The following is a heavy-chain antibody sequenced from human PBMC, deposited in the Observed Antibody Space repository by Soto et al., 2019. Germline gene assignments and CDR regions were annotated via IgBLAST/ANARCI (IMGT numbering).Heavy chain of an antibody. CDR3: AHRRYDYIWGSYRFGYYFDY. D-gene: IGHD3-16*02. Sequence: QITLKESGPTLVKPTQTLTLTCTFSGFSLSTSGVGVGWIRQPPGKALEWLVLIYWDDDKRYSPSLKSRLTITKDTSKNQVVLTMTNMDPVDTATYYCAHRRYDYIWGSYRFGYYFDYWGQGTLVTVSS. J-gene: IGHJ4*02. V-gene: IGHV2-5*02. CDR1: GFSLSTSGVG. CDR2: IYWDDDK.